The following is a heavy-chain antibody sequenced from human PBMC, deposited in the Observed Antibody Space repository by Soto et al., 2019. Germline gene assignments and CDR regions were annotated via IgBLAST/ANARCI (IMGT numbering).Heavy chain of an antibody. CDR3: ARTGPISSGSSRPFDY. CDR1: GFSLSNARMG. CDR2: IFSNDEK. V-gene: IGHV2-26*01. Sequence: SGPTLVNPTETLTLTCTVSGFSLSNARMGVSWIRQPPGKALEWLAHIFSNDEKSYSTSLKSRLTISKDTSKSQVVLTMTNMDPVDTATYYCARTGPISSGSSRPFDYWGQGTLVTVSS. D-gene: IGHD3-10*01. J-gene: IGHJ4*02.